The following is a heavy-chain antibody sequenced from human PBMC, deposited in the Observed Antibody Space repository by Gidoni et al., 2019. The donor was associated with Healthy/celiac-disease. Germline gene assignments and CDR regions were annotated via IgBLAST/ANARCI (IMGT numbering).Heavy chain of an antibody. CDR3: TRVGDWNWFDP. D-gene: IGHD2-21*01. CDR2: IRSKAYGGTT. CDR1: GFTFGDYA. J-gene: IGHJ5*02. Sequence: EVQLVESGGGLVQPGRSLRLSCTASGFTFGDYARSWFRQAPGKGLEGVGFIRSKAYGGTTEYAASVKGRFTISRDDSKSIAYLQMNSLKTEDTAVYYCTRVGDWNWFDPWGQGTLVTVS. V-gene: IGHV3-49*03.